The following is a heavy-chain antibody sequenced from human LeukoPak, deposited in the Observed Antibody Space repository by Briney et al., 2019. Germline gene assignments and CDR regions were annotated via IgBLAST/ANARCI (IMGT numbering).Heavy chain of an antibody. CDR1: GYTFTGYY. J-gene: IGHJ5*02. Sequence: ASVKVCCKASGYTFTGYYMHWVRQAPGQGLEWMGWINPNSGGTNYAQKFQGRVTMTRDTSISTGYMELSRLRSDDTAVYYCARSNRELLGSDWLDPWGQGTLVTVSS. D-gene: IGHD1-7*01. CDR3: ARSNRELLGSDWLDP. CDR2: INPNSGGT. V-gene: IGHV1-2*02.